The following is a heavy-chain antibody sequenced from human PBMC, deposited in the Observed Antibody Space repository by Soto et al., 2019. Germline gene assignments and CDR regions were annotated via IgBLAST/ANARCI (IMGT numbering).Heavy chain of an antibody. V-gene: IGHV4-59*01. J-gene: IGHJ4*02. CDR1: SGSIISYY. D-gene: IGHD2-15*01. CDR3: AGTRGYCSGGSCPTVVDY. Sequence: QVQLQESGPGLVKPSETLSLTCTVSSGSIISYYWSWIRQPPGKGLEWIGYIYYSGSTNYNPSLKSRVTISLDTSKSQFSLKLSSVTAADTAVYYCAGTRGYCSGGSCPTVVDYWGQGTLVTVSS. CDR2: IYYSGST.